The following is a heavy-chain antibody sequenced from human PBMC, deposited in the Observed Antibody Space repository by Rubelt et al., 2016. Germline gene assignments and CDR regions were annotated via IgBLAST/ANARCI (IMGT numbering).Heavy chain of an antibody. V-gene: IGHV1-18*01. CDR1: GYTFTSYG. Sequence: QVQLVQSGAEVKKPGASVKVSCKASGYTFTSYGISWVRQAPGQGLEWMGWISAYNGNTNYAQKLQGRVTMTTDTSQSTAYMELRSLRSDDTAVYYCARVEYYYDSSGYSDYWGQGTLVTVSS. D-gene: IGHD3-22*01. CDR3: ARVEYYYDSSGYSDY. CDR2: ISAYNGNT. J-gene: IGHJ4*02.